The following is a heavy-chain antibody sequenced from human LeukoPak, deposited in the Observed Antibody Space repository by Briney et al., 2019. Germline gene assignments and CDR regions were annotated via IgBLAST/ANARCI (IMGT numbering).Heavy chain of an antibody. CDR3: ARGSFLITFGGFIG. CDR2: ISSSSGYI. V-gene: IGHV3-21*01. J-gene: IGHJ4*02. D-gene: IGHD3-16*02. Sequence: GGSLRLSCAASGFTFSSYSMNWVRQATGKGLEWVSSISSSSGYIYYADSVKGRFTISRDNAKNSLYLQMNSLRAEDTAVYYCARGSFLITFGGFIGWGQGTLVTVSS. CDR1: GFTFSSYS.